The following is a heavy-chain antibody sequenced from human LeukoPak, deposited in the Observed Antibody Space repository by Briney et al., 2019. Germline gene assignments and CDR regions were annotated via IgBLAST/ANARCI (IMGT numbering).Heavy chain of an antibody. V-gene: IGHV3-64*01. J-gene: IGHJ4*02. CDR2: ISSNGGST. D-gene: IGHD5-24*01. CDR1: GFTFSSYA. CDR3: AKEMSTINNY. Sequence: GGSLRLSCAASGFTFSSYAMHWVRQAPGKGLEYVSAISSNGGSTYYANSVKGRFTISRDNSKNTLYLQMGSLRGEDTAVYYCAKEMSTINNYWGQGTLVTVSS.